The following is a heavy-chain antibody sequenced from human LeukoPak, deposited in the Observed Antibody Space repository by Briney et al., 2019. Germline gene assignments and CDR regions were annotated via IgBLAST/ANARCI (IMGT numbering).Heavy chain of an antibody. CDR1: GGSISSYY. V-gene: IGHV4-4*09. Sequence: SETLSLTCTVSGGSISSYYWSWIRQPPGKGLEWIGYIYTSGSTNYNPSLKSRVTISVDTSKNQFSLKLSSVTVADTAVYYCAGPGAGDLDYWGQGTLVTVSS. CDR2: IYTSGST. D-gene: IGHD3-10*01. CDR3: AGPGAGDLDY. J-gene: IGHJ4*02.